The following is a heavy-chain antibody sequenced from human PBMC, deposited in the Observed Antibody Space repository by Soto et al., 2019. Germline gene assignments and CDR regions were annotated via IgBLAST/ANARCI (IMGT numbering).Heavy chain of an antibody. CDR2: INPSGGST. J-gene: IGHJ3*02. Sequence: ASVKVSCKASGYTFTSYYMHWVRQAPGQGLEWMGIINPSGGSTSYAQKFQGRVTMTRDTSTSTVYMELSSLRSEDTAVYYCAITTYSGYDAFDIWGQGTMVTVSS. CDR1: GYTFTSYY. V-gene: IGHV1-46*03. D-gene: IGHD5-12*01. CDR3: AITTYSGYDAFDI.